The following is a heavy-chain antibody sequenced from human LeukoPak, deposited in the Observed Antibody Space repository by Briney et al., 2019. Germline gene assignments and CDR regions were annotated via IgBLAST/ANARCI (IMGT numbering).Heavy chain of an antibody. CDR1: GFTFSSYA. CDR2: ISHDGTNK. J-gene: IGHJ3*02. D-gene: IGHD5-12*01. V-gene: IGHV3-30*04. Sequence: GGSLRLSCAASGFTFSSYAMHWVRQAPGKGLEWVAVISHDGTNKYYADSVKGRFTISRDNSKNTLYLQMNSLRAEDTAVYYCAKLVATYDAFDIWGQGTMVTVSS. CDR3: AKLVATYDAFDI.